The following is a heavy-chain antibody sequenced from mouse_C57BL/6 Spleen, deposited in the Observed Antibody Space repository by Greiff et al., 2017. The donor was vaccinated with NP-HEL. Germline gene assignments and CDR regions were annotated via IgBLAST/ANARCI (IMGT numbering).Heavy chain of an antibody. CDR2: IYPRDGST. Sequence: QVQLQQSGPELVKPGASVKLSCKASGYTFTSYDINWVKQRPGQGLEWIGWIYPRDGSTKYNEKFKGKATLTVDTSSSTAYMELHSLTSEDSAVYFCAREAYYSNYDYAMDYWGQGTSVTVSS. J-gene: IGHJ4*01. CDR1: GYTFTSYD. D-gene: IGHD2-5*01. V-gene: IGHV1-85*01. CDR3: AREAYYSNYDYAMDY.